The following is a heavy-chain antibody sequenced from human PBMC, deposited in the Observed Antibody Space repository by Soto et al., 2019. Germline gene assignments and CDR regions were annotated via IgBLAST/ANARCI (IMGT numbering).Heavy chain of an antibody. Sequence: GGSLRLSCAASGFTFSSYGMHWVRQAPGKGLEWVALISYDGSNKDYADSVKGRFTISRDNSKNTLYLQMNSLRAEDTAVYYCAKLNYYYQLLSEGDYWGQGTLVTVSS. CDR3: AKLNYYYQLLSEGDY. D-gene: IGHD2-2*01. V-gene: IGHV3-30*18. CDR2: ISYDGSNK. CDR1: GFTFSSYG. J-gene: IGHJ4*02.